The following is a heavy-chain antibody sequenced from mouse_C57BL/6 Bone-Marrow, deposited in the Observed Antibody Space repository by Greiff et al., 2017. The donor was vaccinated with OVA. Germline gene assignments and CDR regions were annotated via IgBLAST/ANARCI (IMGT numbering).Heavy chain of an antibody. D-gene: IGHD2-4*01. CDR1: GYTFTDYN. J-gene: IGHJ2*01. Sequence: EVQLQQSGPELVKPGASVKMSCKASGYTFTDYNMHWVKQSHGKSLEWIGYINPNNGGTSYNQKFKGKATLTVNKSSSTAYMELRSLTSEDSAVYYCARSYDYDEGAYFDYWGQGTTLTVSS. V-gene: IGHV1-22*01. CDR3: ARSYDYDEGAYFDY. CDR2: INPNNGGT.